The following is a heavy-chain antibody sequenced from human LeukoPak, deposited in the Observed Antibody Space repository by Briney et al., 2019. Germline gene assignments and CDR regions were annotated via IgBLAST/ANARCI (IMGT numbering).Heavy chain of an antibody. D-gene: IGHD1-26*01. J-gene: IGHJ5*02. CDR3: ARHFGGRAWFDP. Sequence: SETLSLTCAVYGGSFSGYYWSWIRQPPGKGLEWIGEINHSGGTNYNPSLKSRVTISVDTSKNQFSLKLSSVTAADTAVYYCARHFGGRAWFDPWGQGTLVTVSS. V-gene: IGHV4-34*01. CDR2: INHSGGT. CDR1: GGSFSGYY.